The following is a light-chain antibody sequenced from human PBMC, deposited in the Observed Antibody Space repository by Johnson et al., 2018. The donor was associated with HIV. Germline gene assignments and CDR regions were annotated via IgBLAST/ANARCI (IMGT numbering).Light chain of an antibody. J-gene: IGLJ1*01. CDR1: SSNIGNNY. Sequence: QSVLTQPPSVSAAPGQKVTISCSGSSSNIGNNYVSWYQQLPGTAPKLLIYENNKRPSGIPDRFSGSKSGTSATLGIPGLQPRDEADYYCGTWDSSLSAGEVFGTGTKVTVL. CDR2: ENN. V-gene: IGLV1-51*02. CDR3: GTWDSSLSAGEV.